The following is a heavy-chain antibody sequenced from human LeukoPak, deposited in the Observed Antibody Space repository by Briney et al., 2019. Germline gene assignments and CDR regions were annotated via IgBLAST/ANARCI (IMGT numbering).Heavy chain of an antibody. D-gene: IGHD5-12*01. V-gene: IGHV3-53*01. CDR3: AREKNDIVLTSYYFDY. CDR2: IYSGGAT. Sequence: GGSLRLSCAASGFTVKTNYMGWVRQAPGKGLEWVSVIYSGGATYYADSVKGRFTISRDNSKNTLYLQMNSLRAEDTAVYYCAREKNDIVLTSYYFDYWGQGTLVTVSS. CDR1: GFTVKTNY. J-gene: IGHJ4*02.